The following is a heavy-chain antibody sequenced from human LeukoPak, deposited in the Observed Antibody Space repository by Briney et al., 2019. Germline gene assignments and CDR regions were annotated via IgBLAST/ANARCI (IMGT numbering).Heavy chain of an antibody. V-gene: IGHV3-74*01. CDR3: ARGADTGYSSDS. Sequence: GALRLSCAGSGFTFSNYWLHWVRQAPGKGLVWVSRINSDARSTSYADSVKGRFTISRDNAKNTLYLQMNSLRAEDTAVYYCARGADTGYSSDSWGQGTLVTASS. D-gene: IGHD6-19*01. CDR1: GFTFSNYW. CDR2: INSDARST. J-gene: IGHJ5*02.